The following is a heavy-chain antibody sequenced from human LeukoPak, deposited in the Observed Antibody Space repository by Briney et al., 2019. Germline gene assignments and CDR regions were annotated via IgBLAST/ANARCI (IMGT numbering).Heavy chain of an antibody. V-gene: IGHV3-74*01. J-gene: IGHJ4*02. CDR3: ARDLSSSGWSFDY. Sequence: QPGGSLRLSCAASGFTFSNYWMHWVRQAPGKGLVWVSRINSDGGSTNYADSVKGRFTISRDNAKNTLFLQMNSLRAEDAAVYYCARDLSSSGWSFDYWGQGTLVTVSS. CDR1: GFTFSNYW. CDR2: INSDGGST. D-gene: IGHD6-19*01.